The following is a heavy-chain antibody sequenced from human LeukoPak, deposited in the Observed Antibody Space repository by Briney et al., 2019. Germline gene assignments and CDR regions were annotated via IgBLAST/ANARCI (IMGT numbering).Heavy chain of an antibody. CDR1: GFTFSDYY. D-gene: IGHD1-26*01. CDR3: ARDLCTATGWSYFSHCWFDP. CDR2: ISSSGSTI. J-gene: IGHJ5*02. Sequence: PGGSLRLSCAASGFTFSDYYMSWIRQAPGKGLEWVSYISSSGSTIYYADSVKGRFTISRDNAKNSLYLQMDSLRAEDTALYHCARDLCTATGWSYFSHCWFDPWGQGTLVTVSS. V-gene: IGHV3-11*01.